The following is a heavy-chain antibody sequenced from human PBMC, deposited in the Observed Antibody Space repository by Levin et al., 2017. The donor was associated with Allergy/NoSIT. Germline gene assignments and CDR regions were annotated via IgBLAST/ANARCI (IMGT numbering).Heavy chain of an antibody. CDR2: ISYDGSNK. D-gene: IGHD6-13*01. CDR3: AGDSSSWFYYNCYGMDV. V-gene: IGHV3-30-3*01. CDR1: GFTFSSYA. Sequence: GGSLRLSCAASGFTFSSYAMHWVRQAPGKGLEWVAVISYDGSNKYYADSVKGRFTISRDNSKNTLYLQMNSLRAEDTAVYYCAGDSSSWFYYNCYGMDVWGQGTTVTVSS. J-gene: IGHJ6*02.